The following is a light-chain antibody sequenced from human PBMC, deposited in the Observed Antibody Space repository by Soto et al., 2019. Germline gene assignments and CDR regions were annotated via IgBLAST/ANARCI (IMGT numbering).Light chain of an antibody. J-gene: IGKJ1*01. CDR3: QQYNTYPWT. CDR2: DIS. CDR1: QSVSSSY. Sequence: EIVLTQSPCTLSLSPGERATLSCRASQSVSSSYLAWYQQKPGQPPRLLIYDISTRATGIPTRFSGSGSGTEFTLTINSLQPDDLGTYYCQQYNTYPWTFAQGTKVDIK. V-gene: IGKV3-20*01.